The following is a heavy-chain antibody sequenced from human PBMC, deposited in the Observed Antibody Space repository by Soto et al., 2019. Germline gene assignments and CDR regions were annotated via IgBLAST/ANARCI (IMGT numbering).Heavy chain of an antibody. CDR2: IWHDGSNA. D-gene: IGHD1-26*01. CDR3: ATYSATSPDVDY. Sequence: PGGSLRLSCVGSGFPFKNFAINWVRQAPGKGLEWVAVIWHDGSNAYYADSVKGRFTISRDNSKNMVYLQINSLRDDDTAVYYCATYSATSPDVDYCGRGTLVTVSA. J-gene: IGHJ4*02. CDR1: GFPFKNFA. V-gene: IGHV3-33*08.